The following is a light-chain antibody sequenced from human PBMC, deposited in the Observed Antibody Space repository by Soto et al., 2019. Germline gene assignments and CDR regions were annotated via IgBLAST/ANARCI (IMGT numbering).Light chain of an antibody. CDR1: EAIGTL. CDR2: RAS. CDR3: QQYNNWPIT. Sequence: EVVMTQSPATLSVSPGEGATLSCRASEAIGTLLAWYQQRPGQAPRLLIYRASTRVSGLPARFSGSGSGTDFPLTISSLQSEDFAVYYCQQYNNWPITFGGGTNVEI. V-gene: IGKV3-15*01. J-gene: IGKJ4*01.